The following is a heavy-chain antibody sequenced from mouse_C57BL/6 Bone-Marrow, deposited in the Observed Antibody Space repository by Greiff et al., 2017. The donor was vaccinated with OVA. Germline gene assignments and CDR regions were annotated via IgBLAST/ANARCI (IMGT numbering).Heavy chain of an antibody. CDR2: IDPSDSET. J-gene: IGHJ1*03. D-gene: IGHD2-4*01. V-gene: IGHV1-52*01. CDR1: GYTFTSYW. CDR3: ARGGYYDYDGYFDV. Sequence: QQSCKASGYTFTSYWMHWVKQRPIQGLEWIGNIDPSDSETHYNQKFKDKATLTVDKSSSTAYMQLSSLTSEDSAVYYCARGGYYDYDGYFDVWGTGTTVTVSS.